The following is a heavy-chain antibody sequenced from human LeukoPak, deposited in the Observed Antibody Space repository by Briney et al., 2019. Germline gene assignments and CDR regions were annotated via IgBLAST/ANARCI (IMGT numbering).Heavy chain of an antibody. D-gene: IGHD4-11*01. V-gene: IGHV4-34*01. CDR2: INHSGST. CDR1: GGSFSGYY. J-gene: IGHJ4*02. CDR3: ARGMTTLTPLAY. Sequence: PSETLSLTCAVYGGSFSGYYWSWIRQPPGKGLEWIGEINHSGSTNYNPSLKSRVTISVDTSKNQFSLRLSSVTAADTAVYYCARGMTTLTPLAYWGQGALVTVSS.